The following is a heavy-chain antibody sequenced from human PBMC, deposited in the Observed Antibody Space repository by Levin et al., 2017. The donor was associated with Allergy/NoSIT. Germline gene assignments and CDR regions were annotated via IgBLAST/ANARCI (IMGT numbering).Heavy chain of an antibody. J-gene: IGHJ4*02. CDR3: ARRYNTG. D-gene: IGHD3-3*01. Sequence: GESLKISCAASGFTFSSYAMHWVRQAPGKGLEWVAVISYDGSNKYYADSVKGRFTISRDNSKNTLYLQMNSLRAEDTAVYYCARRYNTGWGQGTLVTVSS. V-gene: IGHV3-30-3*01. CDR1: GFTFSSYA. CDR2: ISYDGSNK.